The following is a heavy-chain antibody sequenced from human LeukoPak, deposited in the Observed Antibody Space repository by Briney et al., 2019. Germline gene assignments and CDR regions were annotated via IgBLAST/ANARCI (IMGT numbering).Heavy chain of an antibody. V-gene: IGHV1-18*01. J-gene: IGHJ4*02. CDR3: ARTIAAPFTHYFDY. D-gene: IGHD6-13*01. CDR1: VYTFASHG. Sequence: GASVTVSCKSSVYTFASHGITWVRQAPGQGLEWMGWININNGETNYAQNVRARVTMTTDTSTNTAYMELWSLRSDDTAIYYCARTIAAPFTHYFDYWGQGTLVTVAS. CDR2: ININNGET.